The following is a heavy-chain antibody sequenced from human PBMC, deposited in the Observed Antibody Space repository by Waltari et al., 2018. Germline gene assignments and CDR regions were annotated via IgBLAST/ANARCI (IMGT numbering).Heavy chain of an antibody. Sequence: EVQLLESGGGLGQPGGSLRLSCAASGFTFADYIMSWFRQAPGKGLEWVSTITSSDDKTYYADSVRGRFTISRDNSKNTLVLQMNSLRAEDTALYYCAKDRIGASGRYCDLWGRGTLVTVSS. J-gene: IGHJ2*01. CDR1: GFTFADYI. CDR3: AKDRIGASGRYCDL. D-gene: IGHD6-13*01. V-gene: IGHV3-23*01. CDR2: ITSSDDKT.